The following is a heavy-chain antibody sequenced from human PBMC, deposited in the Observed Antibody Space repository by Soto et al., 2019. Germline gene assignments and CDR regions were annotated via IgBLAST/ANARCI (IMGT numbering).Heavy chain of an antibody. Sequence: PGGSLRLSCAASGFTFSNAWMSWVRQAPGKGLEWVGRIKSKTDGGTTDYAAPVKGRFTISRDDSKNTLYLQMNSLKTEDTAVYYCTTPDQAQGGYLYYFDYWGQGTLVTVSS. CDR1: GFTFSNAW. CDR3: TTPDQAQGGYLYYFDY. D-gene: IGHD3-22*01. V-gene: IGHV3-15*01. J-gene: IGHJ4*02. CDR2: IKSKTDGGTT.